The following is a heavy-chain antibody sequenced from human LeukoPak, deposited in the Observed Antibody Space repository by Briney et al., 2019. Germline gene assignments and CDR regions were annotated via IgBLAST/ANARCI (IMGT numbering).Heavy chain of an antibody. CDR1: GFTFSGYS. D-gene: IGHD3-3*01. Sequence: GGSLRLSCAASGFTFSGYSMNWVRQAPGKGLEWVSYITSSSSAIYYADSVKGRFTISRDNSKNTLYLQMNSLRAEDTAVYYCARASGYYTYFDYWGQGTLVTVSS. CDR2: ITSSSSAI. CDR3: ARASGYYTYFDY. J-gene: IGHJ4*02. V-gene: IGHV3-48*01.